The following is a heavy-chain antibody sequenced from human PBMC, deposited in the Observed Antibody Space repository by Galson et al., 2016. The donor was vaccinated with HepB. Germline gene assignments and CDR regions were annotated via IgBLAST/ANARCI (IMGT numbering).Heavy chain of an antibody. V-gene: IGHV3-23*01. D-gene: IGHD6-19*01. CDR2: ISGSGVST. CDR1: GFTFSDYA. J-gene: IGHJ3*02. CDR3: AKDRASRLSSRGWLTNDALDI. Sequence: SLRLSCAASGFTFSDYAMTWFRQAPGKGLEWVSAISGSGVSTYHADSVRGRLTTSRDNSKSTLYLQMNSLRVDDTALYYCAKDRASRLSSRGWLTNDALDIWGQGTMVTVSS.